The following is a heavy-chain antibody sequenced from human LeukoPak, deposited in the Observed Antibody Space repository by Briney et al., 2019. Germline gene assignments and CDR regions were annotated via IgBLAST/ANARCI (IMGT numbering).Heavy chain of an antibody. J-gene: IGHJ4*02. CDR3: ARVVGAIDY. Sequence: GASVKVPCKASGYSFTSYDINWVRQATGQGLEWLGWMNPNSGYTGYAQKFQGRVTMTRDTSISTAYMELSSLRSEDTAVYYCARVVGAIDYWGQGTLVTVSS. CDR1: GYSFTSYD. V-gene: IGHV1-8*01. D-gene: IGHD1-26*01. CDR2: MNPNSGYT.